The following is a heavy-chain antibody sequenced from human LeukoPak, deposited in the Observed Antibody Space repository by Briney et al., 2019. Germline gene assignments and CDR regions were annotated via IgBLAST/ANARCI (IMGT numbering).Heavy chain of an antibody. Sequence: GASVKVSCKASGYTFSDNYIHWLRQAPGQGLQWMGWIIPNSGGTNYAQNFQGRVTMTRDTSISTAYMELSGLTSDDTAMYYCVRDVSRRQVLSWFDPWGQGTLVTVSS. CDR1: GYTFSDNY. CDR2: IIPNSGGT. D-gene: IGHD1-14*01. V-gene: IGHV1-2*02. CDR3: VRDVSRRQVLSWFDP. J-gene: IGHJ5*02.